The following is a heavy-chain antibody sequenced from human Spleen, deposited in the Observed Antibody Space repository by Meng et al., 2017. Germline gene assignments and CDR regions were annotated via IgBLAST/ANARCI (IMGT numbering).Heavy chain of an antibody. V-gene: IGHV3-43*01. CDR1: GFNFAGYT. Sequence: GESLKISCVVSGFNFAGYTMHWVRQAPGKGLEWVSAISWDALRTHYTDSLKGRFTISRDNTKNFLYLQMNSLRIEDTALYYCARDSVNALDFWGQGTMVTFSS. CDR3: ARDSVNALDF. J-gene: IGHJ3*01. CDR2: ISWDALRT.